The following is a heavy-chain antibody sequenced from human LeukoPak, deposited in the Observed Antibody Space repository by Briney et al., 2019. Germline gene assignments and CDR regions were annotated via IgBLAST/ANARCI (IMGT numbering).Heavy chain of an antibody. Sequence: SETLSLTCTVSGGSISSYYWSWIRQPAGKGLEWIGYIYYSGSTSYNPSLKSRVTISVDTSKNQFSLKLSSVTAADTAVYYCARNLLYDFWSGLSAFDIWGQGTMVTVSS. V-gene: IGHV4-59*01. CDR2: IYYSGST. CDR3: ARNLLYDFWSGLSAFDI. J-gene: IGHJ3*02. CDR1: GGSISSYY. D-gene: IGHD3-3*01.